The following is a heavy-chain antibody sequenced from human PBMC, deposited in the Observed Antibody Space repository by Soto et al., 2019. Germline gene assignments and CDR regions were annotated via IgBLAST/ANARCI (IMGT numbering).Heavy chain of an antibody. Sequence: GGSLRLSCAASGFTFSSYGMHWVRQAPGKGLEWVAVISYDGSNKYYADSVKGRFTISRDNSKNTLYLQMNSLRAEDTAVYYCAKEQVVAVVAATYYYDYWGQGTLVTVSS. CDR3: AKEQVVAVVAATYYYDY. CDR2: ISYDGSNK. D-gene: IGHD2-15*01. V-gene: IGHV3-30*18. CDR1: GFTFSSYG. J-gene: IGHJ4*02.